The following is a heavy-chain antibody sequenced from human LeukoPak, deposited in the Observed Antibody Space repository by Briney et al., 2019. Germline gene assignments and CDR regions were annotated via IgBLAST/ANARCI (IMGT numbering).Heavy chain of an antibody. CDR3: AKAGGSQVLYEGSYFDY. CDR1: GFTFSSYA. J-gene: IGHJ4*02. V-gene: IGHV3-23*01. Sequence: GGSLRLSCAASGFTFSSYAMSWVRQAPGKGLEWVSAISGSGGSTYYADSVKGRFTISRDNSKNTLYLQMNSLRAEDTAVYYCAKAGGSQVLYEGSYFDYWGQGTLVTVSS. D-gene: IGHD2-2*02. CDR2: ISGSGGST.